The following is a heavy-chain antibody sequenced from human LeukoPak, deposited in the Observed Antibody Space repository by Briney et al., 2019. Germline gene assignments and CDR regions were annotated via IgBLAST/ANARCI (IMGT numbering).Heavy chain of an antibody. CDR2: IFLSGST. V-gene: IGHV4-61*02. J-gene: IGHJ4*02. Sequence: SETLSLTCTVSGGSINSSNYYWNWIRQPAGKGLEWIGRIFLSGSTNYNPSLKSRVTMSIATSKNQFSLSLRSVTAADTAVYYCARENYYDTSDWGQGTLVTVSS. CDR1: GGSINSSNYY. CDR3: ARENYYDTSD. D-gene: IGHD3-22*01.